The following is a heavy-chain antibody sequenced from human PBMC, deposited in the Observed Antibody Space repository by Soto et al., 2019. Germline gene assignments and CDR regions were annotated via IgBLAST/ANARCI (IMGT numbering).Heavy chain of an antibody. CDR3: ARHLYGSGERFDP. J-gene: IGHJ5*02. D-gene: IGHD3-10*01. CDR2: IYYSGSI. Sequence: SETLSLTCTVSGDSISSNYWSWIRQPPGKGLEWIGYIYYSGSINYNPSLKSRVTISVDTSKNQFSLKLSSVTAADTAVYYCARHLYGSGERFDPWGQGTLVTVSS. V-gene: IGHV4-59*08. CDR1: GDSISSNY.